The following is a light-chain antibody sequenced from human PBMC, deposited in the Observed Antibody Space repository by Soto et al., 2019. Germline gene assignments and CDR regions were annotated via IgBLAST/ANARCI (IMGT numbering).Light chain of an antibody. CDR3: QQYNDWPPVT. CDR2: GAS. V-gene: IGKV3-15*01. CDR1: QSVSGN. Sequence: EIVMTQSPATLSVSPGERATLSCGASQSVSGNLAWSQHKPGQAPRLLFYGASTRATGNPARFSGSGSGKEFTLTISSLQSEDFAVYYCQQYNDWPPVTFGGGTKVEIK. J-gene: IGKJ4*01.